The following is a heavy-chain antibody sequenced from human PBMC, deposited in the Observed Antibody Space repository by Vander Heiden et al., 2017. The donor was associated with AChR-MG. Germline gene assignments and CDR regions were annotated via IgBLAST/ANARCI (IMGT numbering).Heavy chain of an antibody. V-gene: IGHV3-30-3*01. J-gene: IGHJ2*01. Sequence: QVQLVESGGGVVQPGRSLRLSCAASGFTLSSYAMHWLRQAPGKGLEWVAVISYDGSNKYYADSVKGRFTISRDNSKNTLYLQMNSLRAEDTAVYYCARGGEWLRSYWYFDLWGRGTLVTVSS. D-gene: IGHD5-12*01. CDR1: GFTLSSYA. CDR3: ARGGEWLRSYWYFDL. CDR2: ISYDGSNK.